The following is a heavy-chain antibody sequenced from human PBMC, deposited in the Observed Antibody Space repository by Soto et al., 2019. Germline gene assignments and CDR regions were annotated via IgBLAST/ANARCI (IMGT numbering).Heavy chain of an antibody. CDR3: ARVTGWVVPAAHFDY. CDR1: GFTFSDYY. V-gene: IGHV3-11*01. D-gene: IGHD2-2*01. CDR2: ISSSGSTI. J-gene: IGHJ4*02. Sequence: LRLSCAASGFTFSDYYMSWIRQAPGKGLEWVSYISSSGSTIYYADSVKGRFTISRDNAKNSLYLQMNSLRAEDTAVYYCARVTGWVVPAAHFDYWGQGTRVTVSS.